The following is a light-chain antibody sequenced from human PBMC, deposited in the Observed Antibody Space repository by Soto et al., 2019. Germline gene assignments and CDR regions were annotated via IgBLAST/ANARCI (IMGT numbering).Light chain of an antibody. Sequence: ETVLTQSPATLSLSPGERATLSCRASQSASSYLAWYQQKPGQAPRLLISDASNRATGIPARFSGSGSGTDFTLTISSLEPEDFAVYYCQQRSNWPLTFGGGTKVEIK. CDR3: QQRSNWPLT. V-gene: IGKV3-11*01. CDR2: DAS. J-gene: IGKJ4*01. CDR1: QSASSY.